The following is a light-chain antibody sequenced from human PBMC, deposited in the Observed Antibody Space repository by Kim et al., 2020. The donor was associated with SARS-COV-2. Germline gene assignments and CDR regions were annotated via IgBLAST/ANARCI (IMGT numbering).Light chain of an antibody. CDR3: QQYDNSPSWT. J-gene: IGKJ1*01. CDR2: AAS. Sequence: PGERATLSCRASQSVSSSYLAWYQQKPGQAPRLLIYAASSRATGIPDRFSGSGSGTDFTLTISRLGPEDFAVYYCQQYDNSPSWTFGQGTKVEVK. V-gene: IGKV3-20*01. CDR1: QSVSSSY.